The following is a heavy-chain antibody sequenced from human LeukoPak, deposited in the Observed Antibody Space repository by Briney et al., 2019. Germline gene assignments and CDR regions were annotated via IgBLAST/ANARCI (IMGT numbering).Heavy chain of an antibody. CDR3: ARAGYCSRTSCYFFHHYYMHV. Sequence: GGSLRLSCAASGFTFSDYYRSWLRRARGKGLEWVSYISSSGSTIYYADAVKGGFSIPRDKPKNSRYVQMHSLRAEDTALHYCARAGYCSRTSCYFFHHYYMHVWGKGTTVTIPS. J-gene: IGHJ6*03. V-gene: IGHV3-11*01. CDR2: ISSSGSTI. D-gene: IGHD2-2*01. CDR1: GFTFSDYY.